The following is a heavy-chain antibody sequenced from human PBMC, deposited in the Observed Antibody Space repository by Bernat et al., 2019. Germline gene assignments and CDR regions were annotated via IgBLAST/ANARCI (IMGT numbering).Heavy chain of an antibody. CDR1: GFTFSSYG. V-gene: IGHV3-33*08. CDR3: AREILHLGELSLSPMDV. CDR2: IWYDGSNK. J-gene: IGHJ6*04. D-gene: IGHD3-16*02. Sequence: VQLLESGGGLIQPGGSLRLSCAASGFTFSSYGMHWVRQAPGKGLEWVAVIWYDGSNKYYADSVKGRFTISRVNSKNTLYLQMNSLRAEDTAVYYCAREILHLGELSLSPMDVWGKGTTVTVSS.